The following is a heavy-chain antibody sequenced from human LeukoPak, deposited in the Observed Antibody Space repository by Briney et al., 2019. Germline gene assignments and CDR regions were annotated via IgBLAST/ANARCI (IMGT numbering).Heavy chain of an antibody. CDR1: GGSISSYY. D-gene: IGHD6-19*01. J-gene: IGHJ4*02. Sequence: PSETLSLTCTVSGGSISSYYWSWIRQPPGKGLEWIGYIYYSGSTNYNPSLKSRVTISVDTSKNQFSLKLSSVTAADTAVYYCARGEAVAELDYWGQGTLVTVSS. CDR3: ARGEAVAELDY. V-gene: IGHV4-59*12. CDR2: IYYSGST.